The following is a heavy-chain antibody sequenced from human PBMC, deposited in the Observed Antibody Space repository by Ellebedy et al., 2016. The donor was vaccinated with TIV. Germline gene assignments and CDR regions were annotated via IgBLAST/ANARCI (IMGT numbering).Heavy chain of an antibody. CDR1: GFTFDDYA. D-gene: IGHD4-17*01. J-gene: IGHJ4*02. V-gene: IGHV3-43*02. CDR3: ARDQHRGTVTSFDN. Sequence: GESLKISCAASGFTFDDYAMHWVRQAPGKAPEWVSLISGDGHTTYSADSVKGRFTVSRDNSRISLYLQMNSLRTEDTAFYYCARDQHRGTVTSFDNWGQGILVTVSS. CDR2: ISGDGHTT.